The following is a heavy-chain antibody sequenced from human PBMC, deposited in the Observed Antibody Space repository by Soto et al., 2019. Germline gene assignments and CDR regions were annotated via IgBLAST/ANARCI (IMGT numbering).Heavy chain of an antibody. CDR3: ARDNVASTNYFWFDP. J-gene: IGHJ5*02. D-gene: IGHD1-7*01. V-gene: IGHV3-33*01. Sequence: GGSLRLSCAASGFTFSSYGMHRVRLTPGKGLEWVALVWNDGTNPYYADSVQGRFTISRDNSKNTLYLQMNRLSAEDTAVYYCARDNVASTNYFWFDPRGQGTLVTVSS. CDR1: GFTFSSYG. CDR2: VWNDGTNP.